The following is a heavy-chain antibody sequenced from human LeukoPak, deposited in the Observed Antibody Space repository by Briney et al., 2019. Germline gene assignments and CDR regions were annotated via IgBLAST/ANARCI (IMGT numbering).Heavy chain of an antibody. V-gene: IGHV1-2*06. CDR2: INPNSGGT. CDR3: ARDGTYYYDSSGYYS. Sequence: ASVKVSCKASGYTFTGYYMHWVRQAPGQGLEWMGRINPNSGGTNYAQKFQGRVTMTRDTSISTAYMELSRLRSDDTAAYYCARDGTYYYDSSGYYSWGQGTLVTVSS. CDR1: GYTFTGYY. D-gene: IGHD3-22*01. J-gene: IGHJ4*02.